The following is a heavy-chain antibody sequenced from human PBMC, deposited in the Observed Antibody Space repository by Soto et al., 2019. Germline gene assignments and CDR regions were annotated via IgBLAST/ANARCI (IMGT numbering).Heavy chain of an antibody. D-gene: IGHD3-22*01. V-gene: IGHV1-69*01. Sequence: QVLLVQSGAEMKQPGSSVSVSCRASGDSFTNYAFTWVRQAPGQGPEWLGGIILALGTPHYSQRFQGRVTITADESTSAAYLELSSLRSDDTAVYFCARDRHYENHTFYYLKYYFDYWGQGTLVTVSS. CDR1: GDSFTNYA. CDR2: IILALGTP. CDR3: ARDRHYENHTFYYLKYYFDY. J-gene: IGHJ4*02.